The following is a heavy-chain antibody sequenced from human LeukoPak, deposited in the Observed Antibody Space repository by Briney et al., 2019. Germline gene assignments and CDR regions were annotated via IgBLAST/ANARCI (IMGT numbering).Heavy chain of an antibody. CDR2: IKPDGSEK. Sequence: GGSLRLSCAASGFTFSDYWMTWVRQAPGKGLEWVANIKPDGSEKYYADSLKGRFTISRDNAKNSLYLQMNSLRAEDTAVYYCARARIDYWGQGTLLTVSS. CDR1: GFTFSDYW. V-gene: IGHV3-7*01. J-gene: IGHJ4*02. CDR3: ARARIDY. D-gene: IGHD1-14*01.